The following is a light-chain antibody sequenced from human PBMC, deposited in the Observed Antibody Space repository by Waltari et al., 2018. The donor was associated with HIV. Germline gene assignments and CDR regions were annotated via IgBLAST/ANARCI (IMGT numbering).Light chain of an antibody. J-gene: IGKJ1*01. CDR2: LGS. V-gene: IGKV2-28*01. CDR1: QGLLHSNRFHY. CDR3: MQAQQTPWT. Sequence: DIVMTQSPVPLPVPPGEPASISCRSQQGLLHSNRFHYLDWYLQKPGQPPQLLIYLGSNRASGVPARFSGSGSGTDFTLKISRVEAEDVGVYYCMQAQQTPWTFGQGTRVEIK.